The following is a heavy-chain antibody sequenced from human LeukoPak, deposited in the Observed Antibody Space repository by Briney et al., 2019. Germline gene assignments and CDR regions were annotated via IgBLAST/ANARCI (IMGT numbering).Heavy chain of an antibody. CDR2: MNPNSGNT. J-gene: IGHJ4*02. D-gene: IGHD3-3*01. CDR3: ASPIHDYDFWSGYYQYYFDY. V-gene: IGHV1-8*01. CDR1: GYTFTSYD. Sequence: ASVKVSCKASGYTFTSYDINWARQATGQGLEWMGWMNPNSGNTGYAQKFQGRVTMTRNTSISTAYMELSSLRSEDTAVYYCASPIHDYDFWSGYYQYYFDYWGQGTLVTVSS.